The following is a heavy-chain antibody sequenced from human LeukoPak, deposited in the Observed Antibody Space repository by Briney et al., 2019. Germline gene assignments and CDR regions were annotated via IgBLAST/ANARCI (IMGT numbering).Heavy chain of an antibody. V-gene: IGHV4-61*02. CDR2: IYTSGST. CDR3: ARQYYDSSGYYPWYFDY. D-gene: IGHD3-22*01. CDR1: GGSISSGSYY. Sequence: SETLSLTCTVSGGSISSGSYYWSWIRQPAGKGLEWIGRIYTSGSTNYNPSLKSRVTISVDTSKNQFSLKLTSVTAADTAMYYCARQYYDSSGYYPWYFDYWGQGTLVTVSS. J-gene: IGHJ4*02.